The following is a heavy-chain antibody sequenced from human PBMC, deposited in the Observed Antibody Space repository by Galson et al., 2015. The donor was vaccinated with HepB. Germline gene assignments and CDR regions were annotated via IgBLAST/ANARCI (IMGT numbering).Heavy chain of an antibody. J-gene: IGHJ3*02. CDR3: ARDVVVSVGSFDM. CDR1: GFTFSRYW. CDR2: IKQDGNEK. Sequence: LRLSCAAYGFTFSRYWMSWVRQAPGKGLEWVASIKQDGNEKFYVDSVKGRFTISRDNAKSSLYLQMNSLTAGDTAVYYCARDVVVSVGSFDMWGLGPMVTVSS. D-gene: IGHD5/OR15-5a*01. V-gene: IGHV3-7*01.